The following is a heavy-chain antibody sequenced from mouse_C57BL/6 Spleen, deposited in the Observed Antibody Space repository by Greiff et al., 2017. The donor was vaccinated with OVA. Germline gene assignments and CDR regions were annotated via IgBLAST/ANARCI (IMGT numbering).Heavy chain of an antibody. V-gene: IGHV1-15*01. J-gene: IGHJ3*01. CDR1: GYTFTDYE. D-gene: IGHD2-4*01. CDR2: IDPATGGT. Sequence: QVQLQQSGAELVRPGASVTLSCKASGYTFTDYEMHWVKQTPVHGLEWIGAIDPATGGTAYNQKFKGKAILTADKSSSTAYMVLRSLTSEDAAVYDCTRNDSDVGFAYWGQGTLVTVSA. CDR3: TRNDSDVGFAY.